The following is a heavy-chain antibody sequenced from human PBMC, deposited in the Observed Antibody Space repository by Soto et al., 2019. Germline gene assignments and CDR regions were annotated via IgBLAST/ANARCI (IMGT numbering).Heavy chain of an antibody. CDR3: ARAYSGSGSYWPSDD. Sequence: QVQLVQSGAEVKEPGSSVKVSCKASGGIFNTYTLNWVRQAPGQGLEWMARIVPILDLVRYAERFQDRLTITADKSTSTVYLELTSLRSQDTAVYYCARAYSGSGSYWPSDDWGQGTLVTVSS. J-gene: IGHJ4*02. D-gene: IGHD3-10*01. CDR2: IVPILDLV. V-gene: IGHV1-69*02. CDR1: GGIFNTYT.